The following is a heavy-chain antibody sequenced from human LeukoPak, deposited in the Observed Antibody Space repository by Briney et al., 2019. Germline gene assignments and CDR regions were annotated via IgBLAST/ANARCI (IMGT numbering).Heavy chain of an antibody. CDR1: GGSISSYY. CDR3: ARGGLYDILTGYYNVLGY. CDR2: IYYSEST. J-gene: IGHJ4*02. Sequence: SETLSLTCTVSGGSISSYYWSWIRQPPGKGLEWIGYIYYSESTNYNPSLKSRVTISVDTSKNQFSLKLSSVTAADTAVYYCARGGLYDILTGYYNVLGYWGQGTLVTVSS. V-gene: IGHV4-59*01. D-gene: IGHD3-9*01.